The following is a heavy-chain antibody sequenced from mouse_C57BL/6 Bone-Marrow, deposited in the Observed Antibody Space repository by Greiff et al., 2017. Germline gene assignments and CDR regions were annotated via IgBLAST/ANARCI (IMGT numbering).Heavy chain of an antibody. J-gene: IGHJ4*01. CDR1: GYTFTDHT. V-gene: IGHV1-78*01. Sequence: VKLMESDAELVKPGASVKISCKVSGYTFTDHTIHWMKQRPEQGLEWIGYIYPRDGSTKYNEKFKGKATLTADKSSSTAYMQLNSLTSEDSAVYFCARSPVYYDSAYYAMDYWGQGTSVTVSS. CDR3: ARSPVYYDSAYYAMDY. CDR2: IYPRDGST. D-gene: IGHD2-4*01.